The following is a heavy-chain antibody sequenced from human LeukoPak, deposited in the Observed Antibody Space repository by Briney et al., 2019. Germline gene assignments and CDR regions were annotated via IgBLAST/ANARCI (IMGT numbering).Heavy chain of an antibody. CDR3: ARDSGSSWSFDY. CDR1: GFTFSSYW. D-gene: IGHD6-13*01. Sequence: GGSLRLSCAASGFTFSSYWMHWVRQAPGKGLVWVSRINTDGSSTSYADSVKGRLTISRDNAKNTLYLQMNSLRAEDTAVYYCARDSGSSWSFDYWGQGTLVTVSS. J-gene: IGHJ4*02. V-gene: IGHV3-74*01. CDR2: INTDGSST.